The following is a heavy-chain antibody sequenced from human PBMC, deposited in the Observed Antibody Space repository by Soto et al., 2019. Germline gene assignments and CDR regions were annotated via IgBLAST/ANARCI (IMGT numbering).Heavy chain of an antibody. J-gene: IGHJ6*02. D-gene: IGHD6-6*01. V-gene: IGHV1-69*01. CDR2: IIPIFGTA. Sequence: QVQLVQSGAEVKKPGSSVKVSCKASGGTFSSYAISWVRQAPGQGLEWMGGIIPIFGTANYAQKFQGRVTITADESTGTAYMELSSLRSEDTAVYYCARVYPLCSSAEYYYYGMDVWGQGTTVTVSS. CDR3: ARVYPLCSSAEYYYYGMDV. CDR1: GGTFSSYA.